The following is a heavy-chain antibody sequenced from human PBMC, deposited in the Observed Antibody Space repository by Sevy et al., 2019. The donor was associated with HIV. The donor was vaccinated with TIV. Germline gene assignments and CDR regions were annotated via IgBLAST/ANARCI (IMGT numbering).Heavy chain of an antibody. CDR2: IYYSGST. Sequence: SETLSLTCTVSGGSISSSTYYWGWIRQPPGKGLEWIGSIYYSGSTYYNPSLKSRVTISVDTSKNQFSLKLSSVTAADTAVYYCARQDDFWSGYSITSGIYFDYWGQGTLVTVSS. CDR3: ARQDDFWSGYSITSGIYFDY. V-gene: IGHV4-39*01. D-gene: IGHD3-3*01. CDR1: GGSISSSTYY. J-gene: IGHJ4*02.